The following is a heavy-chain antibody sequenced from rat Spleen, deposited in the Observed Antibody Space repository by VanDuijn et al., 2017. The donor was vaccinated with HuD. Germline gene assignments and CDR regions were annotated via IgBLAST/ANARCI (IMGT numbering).Heavy chain of an antibody. CDR3: TRGASRFDY. V-gene: IGHV2S12*01. D-gene: IGHD3-8*01. CDR1: GFSLSRNG. Sequence: QVQLKESGPGLVQPSQTLSLTCTVSGFSLSRNGISWVRQPPGKGLEWIAAMSGGGNTYYYSTLKSRLSISRDTSKSQIFLEMNSLHTEDTAIYFCTRGASRFDYWGQGVMVTVSS. CDR2: MSGGGNT. J-gene: IGHJ2*01.